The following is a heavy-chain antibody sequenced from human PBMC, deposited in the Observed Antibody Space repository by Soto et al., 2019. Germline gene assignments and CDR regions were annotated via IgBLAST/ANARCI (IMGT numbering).Heavy chain of an antibody. CDR3: AREPKPFMTGYYDL. Sequence: ARLLESAGGLVQPGGSLRLSCVVSGFSMSNHALTWVRQAPEKGLEWVSSISSTGSKTYYAESIKGRFTISRDNSKNTVFLQMNSLRPDDMAFYFCAREPKPFMTGYYDLWGQGTLVTVSS. J-gene: IGHJ4*02. V-gene: IGHV3-23*01. CDR1: GFSMSNHA. D-gene: IGHD3-9*01. CDR2: ISSTGSKT.